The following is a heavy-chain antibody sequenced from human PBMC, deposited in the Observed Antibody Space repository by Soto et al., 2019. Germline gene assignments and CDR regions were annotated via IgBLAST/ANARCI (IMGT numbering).Heavy chain of an antibody. CDR3: ARSSLNLEWLSSPEVELSFDP. Sequence: SETLSLTCTVSGRSVSSGCCYCSWIRQPPGKGLEWIVYIDSSGSTYYNPSLERRVTISVDTSKNQFSLKLSSVTAADTAVYYCARSSLNLEWLSSPEVELSFDPWGQGTLVTVSS. J-gene: IGHJ5*02. CDR2: IDSSGST. D-gene: IGHD3-3*01. V-gene: IGHV4-61*01. CDR1: GRSVSSGCCY.